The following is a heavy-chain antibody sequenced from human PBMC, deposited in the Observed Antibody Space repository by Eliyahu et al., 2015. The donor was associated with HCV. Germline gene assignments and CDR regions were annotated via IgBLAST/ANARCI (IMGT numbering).Heavy chain of an antibody. V-gene: IGHV3-48*01. J-gene: IGHJ3*02. D-gene: IGHD3-10*01. CDR1: GFTFSSYS. CDR3: ARDPLLSVTRMLFDI. CDR2: ISSSSSTI. Sequence: EVQLVESGGGLVQPGGSLRLSCAASGFTFSSYSMNWVRQAPGKGLEWVSYISSSSSTIYYADSVKGRFTISRDNAKNSLYLQMNSLRAEDTAVYYCARDPLLSVTRMLFDIWGQGTMVTVSS.